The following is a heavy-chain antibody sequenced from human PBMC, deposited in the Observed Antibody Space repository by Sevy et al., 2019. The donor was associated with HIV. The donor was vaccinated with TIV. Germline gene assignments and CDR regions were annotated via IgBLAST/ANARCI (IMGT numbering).Heavy chain of an antibody. CDR3: ARVFGGVTLLHYGMDV. J-gene: IGHJ6*02. V-gene: IGHV3-7*01. CDR2: IKQDGSEK. CDR1: GFTFSSYW. Sequence: GGSLRLSCAASGFTFSSYWMSWVRQAPGKGLEWVANIKQDGSEKYYVDSVKGRFTISRDNAKNSLYLQMNSLRAEDTAVYYCARVFGGVTLLHYGMDVWGQGTTVTVSS. D-gene: IGHD3-3*01.